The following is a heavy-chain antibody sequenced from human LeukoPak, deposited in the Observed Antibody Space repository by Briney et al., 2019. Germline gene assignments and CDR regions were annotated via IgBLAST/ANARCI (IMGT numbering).Heavy chain of an antibody. CDR3: ARADGDGYNFDY. D-gene: IGHD5-24*01. V-gene: IGHV4-4*02. Sequence: SETLSLTRAVSGGSITSNDWWSWVRQPPGKGLEWIGEIYHSGSTNYNPSLKSRVTMSVDTSKNQFSLKLSSVTAADTAVYYCARADGDGYNFDYWGQGTLVTVSS. CDR1: GGSITSNDW. CDR2: IYHSGST. J-gene: IGHJ4*02.